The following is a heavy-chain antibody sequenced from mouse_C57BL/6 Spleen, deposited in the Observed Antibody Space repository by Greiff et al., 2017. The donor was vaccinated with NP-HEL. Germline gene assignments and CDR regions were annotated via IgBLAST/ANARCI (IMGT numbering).Heavy chain of an antibody. J-gene: IGHJ4*01. CDR3: ARESGRDGYAMDY. CDR1: GFSLTSYG. CDR2: IWGVGST. D-gene: IGHD1-3*01. V-gene: IGHV2-6*01. Sequence: VKLVESGPGLVAPSQSLSITCTVSGFSLTSYGVDWVRQSPGKGLEWLGVIWGVGSTNYNSALKSRLSISKDNSKSQVFLKMNSLQTDDTAMYYCARESGRDGYAMDYWGQGTSVTVSS.